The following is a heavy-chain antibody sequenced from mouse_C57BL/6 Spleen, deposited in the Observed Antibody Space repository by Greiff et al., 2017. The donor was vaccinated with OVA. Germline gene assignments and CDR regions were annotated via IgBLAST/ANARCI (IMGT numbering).Heavy chain of an antibody. CDR2: ISSGSSTI. CDR3: ARGNYGSSWAWFAY. Sequence: EVKVVESGGGLVKPGGSLKLSCAASGFTFSDYGMHWVRQAPEKGLEWVAYISSGSSTIYYADTVKGRFTISRDNAKNTLFLQMTSLRSEDTAMYYCARGNYGSSWAWFAYWGQGTLVTVSA. V-gene: IGHV5-17*01. J-gene: IGHJ3*01. CDR1: GFTFSDYG. D-gene: IGHD1-1*01.